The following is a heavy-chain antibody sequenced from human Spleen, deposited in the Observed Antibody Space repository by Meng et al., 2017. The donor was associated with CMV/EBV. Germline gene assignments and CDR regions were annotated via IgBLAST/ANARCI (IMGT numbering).Heavy chain of an antibody. CDR2: IYHSGST. V-gene: IGHV4-38-2*02. CDR3: ATLPGYSSGWSNWFDP. D-gene: IGHD6-19*01. CDR1: DYSISSGYY. J-gene: IGHJ5*02. Sequence: SETLSLTCTVPDYSISSGYYWGWIRQPPGKGLEWIGSIYHSGSTYYNPSLKSRVTISVDTSKNQFSLKLSSVTAADTAVYYCATLPGYSSGWSNWFDPWGQGTLVTVSS.